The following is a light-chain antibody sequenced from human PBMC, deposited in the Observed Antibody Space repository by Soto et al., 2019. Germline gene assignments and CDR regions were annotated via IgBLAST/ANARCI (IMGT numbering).Light chain of an antibody. CDR3: QKYNSAPYT. V-gene: IGKV1-27*01. J-gene: IGKJ2*01. Sequence: DIQMTQSPSSLSASVGDRVTITXRASQGISNXXAWYQQKPGKVPKLLIYAASTLQSGVPSRXSGSGSGTDFTLTISSLQPXXXXTYYCQKYNSAPYTXGXGTXLEIK. CDR2: AAS. CDR1: QGISNX.